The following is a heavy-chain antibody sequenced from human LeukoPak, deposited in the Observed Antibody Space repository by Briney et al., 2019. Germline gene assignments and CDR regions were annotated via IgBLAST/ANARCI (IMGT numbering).Heavy chain of an antibody. D-gene: IGHD2-15*01. CDR1: GGSISSSSYY. CDR3: AREGSGGSCYDY. CDR2: IYYSGST. Sequence: SETLSLTCTVSGGSISSSSYYWGWIRQPPGKGLEWIGSIYYSGSTYYKPSLKSRVTISVDTSKNQFSLKLSSVTAADTAVYYCAREGSGGSCYDYWGQGTLVTVSS. V-gene: IGHV4-39*07. J-gene: IGHJ4*02.